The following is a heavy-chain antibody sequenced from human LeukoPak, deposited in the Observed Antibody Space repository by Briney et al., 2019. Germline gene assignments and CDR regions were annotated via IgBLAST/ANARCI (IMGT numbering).Heavy chain of an antibody. Sequence: GASVKVSCKASGGTFSSYAISWVRQAPGQGLEWMGGIIPIFGTANYAQKFQGRVTITADESTSTAYMELSSLRSEDTAVYYCATDGPTGGDAFDIWGQGTMVTVSS. V-gene: IGHV1-69*01. J-gene: IGHJ3*02. CDR1: GGTFSSYA. CDR3: ATDGPTGGDAFDI. CDR2: IIPIFGTA. D-gene: IGHD7-27*01.